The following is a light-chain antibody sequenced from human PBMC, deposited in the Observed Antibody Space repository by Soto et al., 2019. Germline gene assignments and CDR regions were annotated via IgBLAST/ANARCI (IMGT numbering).Light chain of an antibody. V-gene: IGKV4-1*01. CDR3: QQHYSNPLT. CDR1: QSVLYSSNNKNY. J-gene: IGKJ1*01. CDR2: WAS. Sequence: DIVMTQSPDSLAVSLGERATINCKSSQSVLYSSNNKNYLAWYQQKPGQPPKLLIYWASIRESGVTDRFGGSGCGTDFTLTISSLQAEDVAVYYCQQHYSNPLTFGQGTKVDIK.